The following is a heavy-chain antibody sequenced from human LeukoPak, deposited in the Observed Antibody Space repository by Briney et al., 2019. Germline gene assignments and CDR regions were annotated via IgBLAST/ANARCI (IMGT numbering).Heavy chain of an antibody. D-gene: IGHD3-10*01. CDR3: ARVGRVRVSWFYY. CDR1: GFTFSSYG. V-gene: IGHV3-30*03. Sequence: GGSLRLSCAASGFTFSSYGMHWVRQAPGKGLEWVAVISYDGSNKYYADSVKGRFTISRDNSKNTLYLQMNSLRSEDTAVYYCARVGRVRVSWFYYWGQGTLVTVSS. CDR2: ISYDGSNK. J-gene: IGHJ4*02.